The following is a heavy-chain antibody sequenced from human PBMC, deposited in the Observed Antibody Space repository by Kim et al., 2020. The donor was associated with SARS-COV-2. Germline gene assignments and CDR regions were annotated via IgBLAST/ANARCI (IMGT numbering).Heavy chain of an antibody. V-gene: IGHV3-33*06. D-gene: IGHD2-21*01. CDR2: IWYDGSNK. CDR3: AKWGFAGDYYYGMDV. J-gene: IGHJ6*02. Sequence: GGSLRLSCAASGFTFSSYAMHWVRQAPGKGLEWVAVIWYDGSNKYYADSVKGRFTISRDNSKNTLYLQMNSLRAEDTAVYYCAKWGFAGDYYYGMDVWGQGTTVTVSS. CDR1: GFTFSSYA.